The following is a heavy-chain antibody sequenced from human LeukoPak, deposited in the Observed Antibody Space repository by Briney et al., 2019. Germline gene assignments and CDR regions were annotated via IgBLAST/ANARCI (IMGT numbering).Heavy chain of an antibody. CDR1: GASISSYH. Sequence: SETLSLTCTVSGASISSYHWSWMRQPPGKGLEWIGDVYGSGSADHNPSLKSRVTISVDTSKKHFSLKLTSVTAADTAVYFCARARNVGGGRFYFDSWARESWSPSPQ. V-gene: IGHV4-59*01. J-gene: IGHJ4*02. CDR2: VYGSGSA. CDR3: ARARNVGGGRFYFDS. D-gene: IGHD3-10*02.